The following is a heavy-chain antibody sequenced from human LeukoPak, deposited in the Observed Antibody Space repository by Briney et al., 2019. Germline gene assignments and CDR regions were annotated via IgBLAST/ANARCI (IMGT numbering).Heavy chain of an antibody. V-gene: IGHV1-69*04. CDR1: GGTFSSYA. Sequence: ASVKVSCKASGGTFSSYAISWARQAPGQGLEWMGRIIPILGIANYAQKFQGRVTITADKSTSTAYMELSSLRSEDTAVYYCAVRKRYYYDSSGYYYYWGQGTLVTVSS. J-gene: IGHJ4*02. CDR3: AVRKRYYYDSSGYYYY. CDR2: IIPILGIA. D-gene: IGHD3-22*01.